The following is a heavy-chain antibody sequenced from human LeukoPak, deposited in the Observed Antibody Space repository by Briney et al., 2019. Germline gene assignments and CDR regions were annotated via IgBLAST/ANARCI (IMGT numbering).Heavy chain of an antibody. CDR3: ARCWGSGNYLFDAFDI. CDR2: ISTSSSYI. Sequence: GGSLRLSCAASGFTFSSYGMHWVRQAPGKGLEWVSSISTSSSYIYYADSLKGRFTISRDNARNSLYLQMNSLRAEDTAVYYCARCWGSGNYLFDAFDIWGQGTVVTVSS. J-gene: IGHJ3*02. CDR1: GFTFSSYG. V-gene: IGHV3-21*01. D-gene: IGHD1-26*01.